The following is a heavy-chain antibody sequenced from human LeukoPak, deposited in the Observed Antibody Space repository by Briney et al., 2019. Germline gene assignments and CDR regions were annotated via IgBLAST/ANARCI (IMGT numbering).Heavy chain of an antibody. Sequence: SETLSLTCTVSGGSISSGGYSWSWIRQPPGKGLEWIGYIYYSGSTYYNPSLKSRVTISVDTSKNQFSLKLSSVTAADTAVYYCARDYCGGDCYSDSALSWFDPWGQGTLVTVSS. CDR2: IYYSGST. CDR1: GGSISSGGYS. CDR3: ARDYCGGDCYSDSALSWFDP. V-gene: IGHV4-30-4*07. D-gene: IGHD2-21*02. J-gene: IGHJ5*02.